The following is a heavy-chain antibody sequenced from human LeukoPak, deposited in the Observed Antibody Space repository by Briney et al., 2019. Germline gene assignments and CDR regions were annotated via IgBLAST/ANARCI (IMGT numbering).Heavy chain of an antibody. Sequence: SETLSLTCTVSGGSISSDYWNWIRQPPGKGLEWIGYFYYSGSTTYNPSLKSRVTISADTSKNQLPLKVRSVTAIDTAVYYCARRSVSLGAFDIWGQGTMVTVSS. V-gene: IGHV4-59*08. CDR2: FYYSGST. D-gene: IGHD1-26*01. CDR1: GGSISSDY. J-gene: IGHJ3*02. CDR3: ARRSVSLGAFDI.